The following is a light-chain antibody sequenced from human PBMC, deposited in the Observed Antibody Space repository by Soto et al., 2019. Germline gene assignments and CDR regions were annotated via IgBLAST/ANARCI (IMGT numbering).Light chain of an antibody. Sequence: QSALTQPASVSGSPGQSITISCTGASSDVGSFNLVSWYHQHPGKAPKLMIYEVTKRPSGISNRFSGSKSGNTASLTISGLQAEDEADYYCCSYAGSSTYVVFGGGTQLTVL. J-gene: IGLJ2*01. CDR1: SSDVGSFNL. CDR3: CSYAGSSTYVV. CDR2: EVT. V-gene: IGLV2-23*02.